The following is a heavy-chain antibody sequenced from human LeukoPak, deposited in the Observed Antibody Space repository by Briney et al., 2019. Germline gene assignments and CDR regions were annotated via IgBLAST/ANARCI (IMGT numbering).Heavy chain of an antibody. V-gene: IGHV4-34*01. J-gene: IGHJ4*02. Sequence: SETLSLTCAVYGGSFSGYYCSWIRHPPGKGLEWIGEINHSGSTNYTPSLTSRVTISVDTSKNQFSLKLSSVTAADTAVYYCATRSGSWYVGYYSDYSGQGALVTVSS. CDR1: GGSFSGYY. D-gene: IGHD6-13*01. CDR3: ATRSGSWYVGYYSDY. CDR2: INHSGST.